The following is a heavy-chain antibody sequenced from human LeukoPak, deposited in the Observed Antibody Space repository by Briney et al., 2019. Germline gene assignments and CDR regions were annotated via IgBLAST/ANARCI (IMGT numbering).Heavy chain of an antibody. CDR3: GRETETNYFDY. CDR2: IYYSGST. J-gene: IGHJ4*02. CDR1: GGSISSGGYY. V-gene: IGHV4-31*03. Sequence: SETLSLTCTVSGGSISSGGYYWSWIRQHPGKGLEWIGYIYYSGSTYYNPSLKSRVTISVDTSKNQFSLKLSSVTAADTAVYYCGRETETNYFDYWGQGTLVTVSS.